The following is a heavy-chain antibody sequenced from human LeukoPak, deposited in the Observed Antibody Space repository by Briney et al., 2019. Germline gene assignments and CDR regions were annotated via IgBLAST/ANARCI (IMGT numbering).Heavy chain of an antibody. Sequence: PSQTLSLTCAVSGGSISSGGYSWSWIRQPPGKGLEWIGYIYHSGSTYYNPSLKSRVTKSVDRSKNQFSLKLSSVTAADTAVYYCARGDSSGYYDPWGQGTLVTVSS. D-gene: IGHD3-22*01. CDR1: GGSISSGGYS. V-gene: IGHV4-30-2*01. CDR2: IYHSGST. CDR3: ARGDSSGYYDP. J-gene: IGHJ5*02.